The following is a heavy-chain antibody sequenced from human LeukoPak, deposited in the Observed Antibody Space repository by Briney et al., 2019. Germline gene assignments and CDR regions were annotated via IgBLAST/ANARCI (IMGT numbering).Heavy chain of an antibody. V-gene: IGHV4-34*01. CDR2: INHSGST. CDR1: GGSFSGYY. J-gene: IGHJ5*02. Sequence: SETLSLTCAVYGGSFSGYYWSWIRQPPGKGLEWIGEINHSGSTNYNPSLKSRVTISVDTSKNQYYLKLSSVTAADTAVYYCARAFPYYDFWSGYRTNWFDPWGQGTLVTVSS. D-gene: IGHD3-3*01. CDR3: ARAFPYYDFWSGYRTNWFDP.